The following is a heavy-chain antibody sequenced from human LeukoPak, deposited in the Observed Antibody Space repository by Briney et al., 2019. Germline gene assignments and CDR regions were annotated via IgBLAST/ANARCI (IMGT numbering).Heavy chain of an antibody. Sequence: SETLSLTCTVSGGSISSYYWSWIRQPPGKGLEWIGEINHSGSTNYNPSLKSRVTISVDTSKNQFSLKLSSVTAADTAVYYCARRRGPYSSSWSRGNFDYWGQGTLVTVSS. V-gene: IGHV4-34*01. CDR2: INHSGST. D-gene: IGHD6-13*01. J-gene: IGHJ4*02. CDR1: GGSISSYY. CDR3: ARRRGPYSSSWSRGNFDY.